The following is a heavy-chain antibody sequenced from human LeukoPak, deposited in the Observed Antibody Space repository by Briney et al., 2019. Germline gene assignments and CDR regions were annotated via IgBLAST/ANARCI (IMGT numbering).Heavy chain of an antibody. D-gene: IGHD3-3*01. CDR3: ARGPGITIFGVARGDWFDP. CDR1: GGSISSGSYY. J-gene: IGHJ5*02. V-gene: IGHV4-61*02. CDR2: IYTSGST. Sequence: SETLSLTCTASGGSISSGSYYWSWIRQPAGKGLEWIGRIYTSGSTNYNPSLKSRVTISVDTSKNQFSLKLSSVTAADTAVYYCARGPGITIFGVARGDWFDPWGQGTLVTVSS.